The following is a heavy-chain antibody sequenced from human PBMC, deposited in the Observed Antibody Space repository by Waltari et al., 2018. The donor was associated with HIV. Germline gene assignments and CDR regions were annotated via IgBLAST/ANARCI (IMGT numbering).Heavy chain of an antibody. Sequence: QVQLQQRRAGLLKPSETLSLPCAVYGGSSSGSYWGWIRQPPGRGLEWIGETNRSGSTNYTPSLKSRVTLSVDTSRNPFSLSPRPVTAAETGGYYCASRYVGHWAQGSPVTVSS. CDR3: ASRYVGH. D-gene: IGHD1-1*01. V-gene: IGHV4-34*01. CDR1: GGSSSGSY. CDR2: TNRSGST. J-gene: IGHJ4*02.